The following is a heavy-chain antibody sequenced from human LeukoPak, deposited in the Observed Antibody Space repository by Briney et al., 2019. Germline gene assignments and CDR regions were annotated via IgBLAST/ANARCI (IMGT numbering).Heavy chain of an antibody. CDR1: GGSFSGYY. D-gene: IGHD6-13*01. J-gene: IGHJ4*02. V-gene: IGHV4-34*01. CDR3: ARGVRAVAAAGYYFDY. Sequence: PSETLSLTCAVYGGSFSGYYWSWIRQPPGKGLEWIGEINHSGSTNYNPSLKSRVTISVDTSKNQFSLKLSSVTAADTAVYYCARGVRAVAAAGYYFDYWGQGTLVTVSS. CDR2: INHSGST.